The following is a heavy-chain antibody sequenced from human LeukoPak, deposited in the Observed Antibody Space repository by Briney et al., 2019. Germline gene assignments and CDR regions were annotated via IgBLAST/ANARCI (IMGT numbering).Heavy chain of an antibody. CDR3: ARDPSSVTLYFFDY. V-gene: IGHV1-2*02. CDR2: IDANNGDT. CDR1: GYAFSVNY. Sequence: ASVKLSFTASGYAFSVNYIHWRRQAPGQGLGWLGGIDANNGDTKSAQKFQGRVTMSRDTSISKAYMDLSSLSPDDAAVYYCARDPSSVTLYFFDYWGQGTLVTVSS. D-gene: IGHD4-11*01. J-gene: IGHJ4*02.